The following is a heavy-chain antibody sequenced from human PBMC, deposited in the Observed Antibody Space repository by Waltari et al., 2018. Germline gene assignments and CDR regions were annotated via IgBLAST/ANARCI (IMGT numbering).Heavy chain of an antibody. D-gene: IGHD2-21*01. CDR3: ARAPYSGNFDY. Sequence: QVQLQQWGAGLLKPSETLSLTCAVYGGSFSGYYWSWIRQPPGKGLEWIGEINHSGSTNYNPSRKSRVTISVDTSKNQFSLKLSSVTAADTAVYYCARAPYSGNFDYWGQGTLVTVSS. CDR2: INHSGST. J-gene: IGHJ4*02. V-gene: IGHV4-34*01. CDR1: GGSFSGYY.